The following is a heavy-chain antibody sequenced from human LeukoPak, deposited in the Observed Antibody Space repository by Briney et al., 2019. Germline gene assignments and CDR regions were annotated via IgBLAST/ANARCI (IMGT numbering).Heavy chain of an antibody. V-gene: IGHV3-7*04. CDR2: IKYEGSDK. CDR1: GLTVSGFW. Sequence: GGSLTLSCAAYGLTVSGFWMSWVRHAATKGLEWVANIKYEGSDKRYVASVKGRFTVSRDNANNSLYLQMNSLRAEDTAVYYWVRGGGSFDSWGQGTLVTVSS. J-gene: IGHJ4*02. CDR3: VRGGGSFDS. D-gene: IGHD3-16*01.